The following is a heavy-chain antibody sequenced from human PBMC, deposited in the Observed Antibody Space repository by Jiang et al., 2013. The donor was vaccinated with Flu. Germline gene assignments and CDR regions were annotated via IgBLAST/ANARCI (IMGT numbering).Heavy chain of an antibody. CDR2: VVPILGMT. CDR1: SFA. V-gene: IGHV1-69*04. CDR3: ARTPTVPPNDSDY. D-gene: IGHD2-2*01. J-gene: IGHJ4*02. Sequence: SFAISWVRQAPGQGLEWMGRVVPILGMTNYAERFQGRITITADTSTDTAYLHLSSLRSEDTAVYYCARTPTVPPNDSDYGGQGTLVTVSS.